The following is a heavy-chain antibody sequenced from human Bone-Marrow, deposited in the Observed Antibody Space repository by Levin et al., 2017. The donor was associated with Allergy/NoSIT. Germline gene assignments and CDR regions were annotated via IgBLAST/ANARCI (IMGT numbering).Heavy chain of an antibody. D-gene: IGHD3-22*01. CDR2: IYYSGST. CDR3: ARSPDYYDSSGYYLFDY. Sequence: SETLSLTCTVSGGSISSGGYYWSWIRQHPGKGLEWIGYIYYSGSTYYNPSLKSRVTISVDTSKNQFSLKLSSVTAADTAVYYCARSPDYYDSSGYYLFDYWGQGTLVTVSS. CDR1: GGSISSGGYY. J-gene: IGHJ4*02. V-gene: IGHV4-31*03.